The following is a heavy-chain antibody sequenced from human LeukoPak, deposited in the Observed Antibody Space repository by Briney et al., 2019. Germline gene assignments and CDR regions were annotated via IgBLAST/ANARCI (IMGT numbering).Heavy chain of an antibody. CDR2: IYYSGST. CDR3: ARVCGSYFGAFDI. J-gene: IGHJ3*02. CDR1: GGSFSGYY. Sequence: TSETLSLTCAVYGGSFSGYYWSWIRQPPGKGLEWIGSIYYSGSTYYNPSLKSRVTMSVDTSKNQFSLKLSSVTAADTAVYYCARVCGSYFGAFDIWGQGTMVTVSS. V-gene: IGHV4-34*01. D-gene: IGHD1-26*01.